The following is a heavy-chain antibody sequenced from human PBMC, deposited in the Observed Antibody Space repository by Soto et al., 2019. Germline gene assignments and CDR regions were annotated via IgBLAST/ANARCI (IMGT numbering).Heavy chain of an antibody. CDR1: GGSISSSDYY. V-gene: IGHV4-39*01. CDR2: ISFGVTT. J-gene: IGHJ2*01. Sequence: ETLSLTCSVSGGSISSSDYYWGWVRQPPGKGLEWIGSISFGVTTYYSPSLRSRLTISIDTSNNQFSLKLSSVTAADTAVYYCATSSVSRLLNHWYFDLWGRGTLVTVSS. CDR3: ATSSVSRLLNHWYFDL.